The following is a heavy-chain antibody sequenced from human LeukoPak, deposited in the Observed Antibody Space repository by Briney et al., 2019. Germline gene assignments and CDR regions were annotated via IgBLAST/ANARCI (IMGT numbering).Heavy chain of an antibody. CDR3: AKRYCSSTSCSFFDY. CDR1: GFTFSSYA. J-gene: IGHJ4*02. CDR2: ISASGGTT. V-gene: IGHV3-23*01. Sequence: GGSLRLSCAASGFTFSSYAMSWVRQAPGRGLEWVSAISASGGTTYYADSVKGRFTISRDNSKNTLFLQMNSLRAEDTDVYDCAKRYCSSTSCSFFDYWGQGTLVTVSS. D-gene: IGHD2-2*01.